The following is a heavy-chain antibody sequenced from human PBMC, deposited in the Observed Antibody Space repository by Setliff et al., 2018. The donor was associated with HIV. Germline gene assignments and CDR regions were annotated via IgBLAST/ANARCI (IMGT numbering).Heavy chain of an antibody. J-gene: IGHJ4*02. CDR1: GDSVSSNSAA. CDR3: ARDPPGDDTDFDA. CDR2: TFYRSKWYN. Sequence: PSETLSLTCAISGDSVSSNSAAWNWIRQSPSRGLEWLGRTYYRLGRTFYRSKWYNDYAVSVKGRITVNADTSKNQFSLHLNSVTPDDTAVYYCARDPPGDDTDFDAWGQGTLVTVSS. D-gene: IGHD3-22*01. V-gene: IGHV6-1*01.